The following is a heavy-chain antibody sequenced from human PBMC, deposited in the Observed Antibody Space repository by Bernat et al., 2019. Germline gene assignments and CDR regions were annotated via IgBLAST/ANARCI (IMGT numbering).Heavy chain of an antibody. J-gene: IGHJ6*02. CDR2: ISGSGGST. V-gene: IGHV3-23*01. CDR3: AKGGYSYYYYYGMDV. D-gene: IGHD5-18*01. Sequence: EVQLLESGGGLVQPGGSLGLSCAASGFTFSSYAMSWVRQAPGKGLEWVSAISGSGGSTYYADSVKGRFTISRDNSKNTLYLQMNSLRAEDTAVYYCAKGGYSYYYYYGMDVWGQGTTVTVSS. CDR1: GFTFSSYA.